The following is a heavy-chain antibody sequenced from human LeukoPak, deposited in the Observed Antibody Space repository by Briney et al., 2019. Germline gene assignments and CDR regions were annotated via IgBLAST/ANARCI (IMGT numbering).Heavy chain of an antibody. CDR3: ARRNKGLTTNWFDP. V-gene: IGHV4-59*01. Sequence: SETLSLTCSVSGGSISSYYWSWIRQPPGKGLEWIGYIYYSGSTNYNPSLKSRVTISVDTSRNQFSLKLSSVTAEDTTVYYCARRNKGLTTNWFDPWGQGTLVTVSS. CDR2: IYYSGST. J-gene: IGHJ5*02. CDR1: GGSISSYY. D-gene: IGHD3-22*01.